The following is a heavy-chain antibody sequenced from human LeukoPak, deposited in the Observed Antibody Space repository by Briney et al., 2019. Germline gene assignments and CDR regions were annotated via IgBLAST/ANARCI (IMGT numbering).Heavy chain of an antibody. D-gene: IGHD3-3*01. V-gene: IGHV3-23*01. CDR2: ISGSGGST. Sequence: GGSLRLSCAASGFTFSSYAMSWVRQAPGKGLEWVSGISGSGGSTDYADSLKGRFTISRDNAKNTLYLQMNSLRAEDTAVYYCAKTPVRRFPLYFDYWGQGTLVTVSS. CDR3: AKTPVRRFPLYFDY. CDR1: GFTFSSYA. J-gene: IGHJ4*02.